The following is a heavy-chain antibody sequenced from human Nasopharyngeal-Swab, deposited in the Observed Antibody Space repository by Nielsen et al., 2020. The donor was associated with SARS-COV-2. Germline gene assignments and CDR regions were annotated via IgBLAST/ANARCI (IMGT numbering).Heavy chain of an antibody. CDR3: AKSDYSGYEPGYYMDV. D-gene: IGHD5-12*01. Sequence: SLKISCAASGFRFDYHDMHWVRQAPGKGLEWVSGITWNSENLGYADSEKGRFTISRDNARNSLYLQMNSLRPEDTALYYCAKSDYSGYEPGYYMDVWGQGTMVTVSS. CDR1: GFRFDYHD. J-gene: IGHJ6*03. V-gene: IGHV3-9*01. CDR2: ITWNSENL.